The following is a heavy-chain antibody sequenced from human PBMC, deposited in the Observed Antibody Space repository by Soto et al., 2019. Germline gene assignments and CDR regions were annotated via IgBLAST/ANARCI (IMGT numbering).Heavy chain of an antibody. CDR2: ISSSSSYI. CDR3: ARGPPDYYAFWSGYRVDWFDT. D-gene: IGHD3-3*01. V-gene: IGHV3-21*01. J-gene: IGHJ5*02. CDR1: GFTFSSYS. Sequence: EVQLVESGGGLVKPGGSLRLSCAASGFTFSSYSMNWVRQAPGKGLEWVSSISSSSSYIYYADSVKGRFTISRDNAKNSLYLQMNSLRAEDTAVYYCARGPPDYYAFWSGYRVDWFDTWGQGTLVTVSS.